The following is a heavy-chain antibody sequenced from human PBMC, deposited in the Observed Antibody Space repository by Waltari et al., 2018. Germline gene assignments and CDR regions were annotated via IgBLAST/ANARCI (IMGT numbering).Heavy chain of an antibody. Sequence: QVQLQQWGAGLLKPSETLSLTCAVYGGSFSGYYWSWIRPPPGQGLEWIGEINHSGSTNYNPSLKSRVTISVDTSKNQFSLKLSSVTAADTAVYYCARAPPDYGDYKARRRGRGWFDPWGQGTLVTVSS. D-gene: IGHD4-17*01. CDR3: ARAPPDYGDYKARRRGRGWFDP. CDR1: GGSFSGYY. J-gene: IGHJ5*02. CDR2: INHSGST. V-gene: IGHV4-34*01.